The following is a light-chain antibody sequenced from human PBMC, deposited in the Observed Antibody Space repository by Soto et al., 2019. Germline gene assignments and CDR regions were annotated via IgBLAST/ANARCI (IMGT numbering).Light chain of an antibody. V-gene: IGKV1-6*01. Sequence: AIQMTQSPSSLSASVGDRVAISCRASQDIRNTLAWYQQKPGEAPKLLIFAASNLQSRVPSRFSGSGSVTYFTLAITGLQPEDFATYYGLQDDNFSWTFGQGTKVEVK. CDR1: QDIRNT. J-gene: IGKJ1*01. CDR3: LQDDNFSWT. CDR2: AAS.